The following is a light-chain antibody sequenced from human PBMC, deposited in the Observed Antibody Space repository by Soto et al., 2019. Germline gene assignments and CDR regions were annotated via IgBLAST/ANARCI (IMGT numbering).Light chain of an antibody. CDR2: VAS. CDR3: QQYGTSPIT. V-gene: IGKV3-20*01. CDR1: QTFSSY. Sequence: ENVLTQSPGTLSLSPGERATLSSRASQTFSSYLTWYQQRPGQAPRLLIYVASKRATGIPDRLSGSGSGTDFTLTISRLEPEDFALYYCQQYGTSPITFGQGTRLEIK. J-gene: IGKJ5*01.